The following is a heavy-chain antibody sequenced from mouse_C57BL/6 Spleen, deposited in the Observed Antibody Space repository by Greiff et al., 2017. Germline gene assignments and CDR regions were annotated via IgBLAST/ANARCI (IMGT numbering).Heavy chain of an antibody. CDR1: GYTFPGYW. CDR2: ILPGSGST. Sequence: QVQLQQSGAELMKPGASVKLSCKATGYTFPGYWIEWVKQRPGHGLEWIGEILPGSGSTNSNEKFKGKATFTADTSSNTAYMQLSSLTTEDSAIYYCARWDYGSSGLAMDYWGQGTSVTGSS. CDR3: ARWDYGSSGLAMDY. V-gene: IGHV1-9*01. J-gene: IGHJ4*01. D-gene: IGHD1-1*01.